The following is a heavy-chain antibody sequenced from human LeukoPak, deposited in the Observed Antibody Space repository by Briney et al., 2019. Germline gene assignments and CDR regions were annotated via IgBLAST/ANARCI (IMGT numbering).Heavy chain of an antibody. CDR2: ISSNGDTT. CDR1: GFTFSSYW. D-gene: IGHD2-15*01. J-gene: IGHJ6*03. CDR3: AKRDNYYYMDV. Sequence: GGSLRLSCAASGFTFSSYWMSWVRQAPGKGLELVSVISSNGDTTYYGDSVKGRFNISRDNSKNTLHLQMNSLRAEDTAVYYCAKRDNYYYMDVWGKGTTVTISS. V-gene: IGHV3-23*01.